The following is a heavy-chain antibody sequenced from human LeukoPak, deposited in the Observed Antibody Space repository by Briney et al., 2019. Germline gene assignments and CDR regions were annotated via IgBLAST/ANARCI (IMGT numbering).Heavy chain of an antibody. CDR3: AKSAGDFWSGYSGY. CDR2: ISDSGDST. V-gene: IGHV3-23*01. Sequence: GGSLRLSCAASRFTFSSYAMNWVRQAPGKGLEWVSGISDSGDSTYYADSVKGRFTISRDNSKNTLYLQMNSLRAEDTAVYYCAKSAGDFWSGYSGYWGQGTLVTVSS. J-gene: IGHJ4*02. CDR1: RFTFSSYA. D-gene: IGHD3-3*01.